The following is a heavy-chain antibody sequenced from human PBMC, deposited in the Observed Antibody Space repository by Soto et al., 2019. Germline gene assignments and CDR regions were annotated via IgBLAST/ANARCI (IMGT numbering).Heavy chain of an antibody. CDR2: IYSGGDT. D-gene: IGHD2-21*02. CDR1: GINVRSHY. V-gene: IGHV3-66*01. Sequence: PGGSLRLSCAGSGINVRSHYLSWVRQAPGKGLEWVSIIYSGGDTYYTDSVKGRFTISRDNVKNTLYLQMNNLRAEDTAVYYCARSAYCGADCYSGFDYWGQGT. CDR3: ARSAYCGADCYSGFDY. J-gene: IGHJ4*02.